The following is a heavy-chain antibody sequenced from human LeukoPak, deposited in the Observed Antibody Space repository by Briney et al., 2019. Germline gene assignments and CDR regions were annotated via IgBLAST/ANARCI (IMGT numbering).Heavy chain of an antibody. Sequence: GESLKISCKGSGYSFTSYWIGWVRQMPGKGLEWMGIIYPGDSDTRYSPSFQGQVTISADKSISTAYLQWSSLKASDTAMYYCARAPYDILTGYGNWFDPWGQGTLVTVSS. D-gene: IGHD3-9*01. V-gene: IGHV5-51*01. CDR2: IYPGDSDT. J-gene: IGHJ5*02. CDR3: ARAPYDILTGYGNWFDP. CDR1: GYSFTSYW.